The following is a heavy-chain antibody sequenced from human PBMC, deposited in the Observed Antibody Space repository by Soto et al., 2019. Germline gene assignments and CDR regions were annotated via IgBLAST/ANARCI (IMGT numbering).Heavy chain of an antibody. Sequence: LEESGGGLVQPGGSLRLSCVASGFPFGDFWMTWVRQTPGRGLEWLANIKYDGSEEHYSEYVKGRFTISRDNTYNSLHLHMNSLRAEDTALYYCARSGGGFVYASPLWVWGQGTLVSVSS. CDR3: ARSGGGFVYASPLWV. D-gene: IGHD3-16*01. CDR2: IKYDGSEE. V-gene: IGHV3-7*05. CDR1: GFPFGDFW. J-gene: IGHJ1*01.